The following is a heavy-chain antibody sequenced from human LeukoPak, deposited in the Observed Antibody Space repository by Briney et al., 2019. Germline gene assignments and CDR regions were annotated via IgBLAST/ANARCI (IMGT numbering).Heavy chain of an antibody. CDR3: ARDYRSTFDY. CDR1: GFTFSDYY. CDR2: ISSSGTTI. Sequence: PGGSLRLSCAASGFTFSDYYMSWIRQAPGKGLVWVSYISSSGTTISYTDSVKGRFTISRDNAKNSLYLQMNSLRAEDTAVYYCARDYRSTFDYWGQGTLVTVSS. J-gene: IGHJ4*02. V-gene: IGHV3-11*01. D-gene: IGHD1-26*01.